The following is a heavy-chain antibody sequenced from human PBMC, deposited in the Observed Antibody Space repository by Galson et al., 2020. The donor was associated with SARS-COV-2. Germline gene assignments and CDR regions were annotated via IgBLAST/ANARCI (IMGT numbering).Heavy chain of an antibody. V-gene: IGHV4-4*02. CDR3: ARVESSSGSYTYYFES. Sequence: SQTLSLTCAVSGDSISSSNWWSWVRQPPEKGLEWIGEIYHSGSTKYNPSLKSRVTISVDQSKNQFSLNLSSVTAADTAIYYGARVESSSGSYTYYFESWGQGTMVTVYS. CDR1: GDSISSSNW. CDR2: IYHSGST. J-gene: IGHJ4*02. D-gene: IGHD3-10*01.